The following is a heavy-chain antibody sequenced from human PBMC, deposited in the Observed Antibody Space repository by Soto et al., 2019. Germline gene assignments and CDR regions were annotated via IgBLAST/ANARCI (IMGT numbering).Heavy chain of an antibody. Sequence: SETLSLTCTVSGGSISSSSYYWGWIRQPPGKGLEWIGSIYYSGSTYYNPSLKSRVTISVDTSKNQFSLKLSSVTAADTAVYYCARERVRFLEKYGMDVWGQGTTVTVSS. CDR3: ARERVRFLEKYGMDV. CDR1: GGSISSSSYY. J-gene: IGHJ6*02. V-gene: IGHV4-39*02. D-gene: IGHD3-3*01. CDR2: IYYSGST.